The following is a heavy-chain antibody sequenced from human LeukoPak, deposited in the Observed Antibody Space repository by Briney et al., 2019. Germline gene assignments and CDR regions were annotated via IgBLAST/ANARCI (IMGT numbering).Heavy chain of an antibody. J-gene: IGHJ6*03. CDR3: ARDRVFWSGLYMDV. D-gene: IGHD3-3*01. CDR1: EFTSSSYT. Sequence: PGGSLGSSGAASEFTSSSYTMTWFRKAPGRGLGWASSISSSSSYIYYADSVKGRFTISRDNAKNSLYLQMNSLRAEDTAVYYCARDRVFWSGLYMDVWGKGTTVTVSS. V-gene: IGHV3-21*01. CDR2: ISSSSSYI.